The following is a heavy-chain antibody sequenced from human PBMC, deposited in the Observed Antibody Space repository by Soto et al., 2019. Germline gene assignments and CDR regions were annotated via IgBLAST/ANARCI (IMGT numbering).Heavy chain of an antibody. CDR1: GFTFSTSA. J-gene: IGHJ4*02. V-gene: IGHV3-30*01. D-gene: IGHD2-8*01. CDR2: ISYDGTNE. Sequence: HVQLVESGGGVVHPGRSPRLSCAASGFTFSTSAMHWVRQAPGKGLEWVAVISYDGTNEHYEDSVKGRFTVSRDNSRNTLSLQMNSLRPEDTAVYYCVASVFSFDYWGQGSLVTVSS. CDR3: VASVFSFDY.